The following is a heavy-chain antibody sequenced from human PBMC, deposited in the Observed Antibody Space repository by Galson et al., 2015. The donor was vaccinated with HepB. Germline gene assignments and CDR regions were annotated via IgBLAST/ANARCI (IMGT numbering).Heavy chain of an antibody. D-gene: IGHD3-22*01. CDR1: GFTVSSNY. Sequence: SLRLSCAASGFTVSSNYMSWVRQAPGKGLEWVSVIYSGGSTYYADSVKGRFTISRDNSKNTLYLQMNSLRAEDTAVYYCAREETYYYDSPISLYGMDVWGQGTTVTVSS. V-gene: IGHV3-66*01. J-gene: IGHJ6*02. CDR3: AREETYYYDSPISLYGMDV. CDR2: IYSGGST.